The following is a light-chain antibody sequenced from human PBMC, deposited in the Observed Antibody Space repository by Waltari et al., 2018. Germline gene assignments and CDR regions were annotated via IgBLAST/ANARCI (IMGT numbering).Light chain of an antibody. CDR1: QSLLHSSGNTF. CDR2: LIS. CDR3: MQARQTPWT. J-gene: IGKJ1*01. V-gene: IGKV2-28*01. Sequence: DIVMTQSPLSLSVTPGEPASISCRSSQSLLHSSGNTFLDWYLQKPGQSPQLLIYLISNRASEVPDRFSGSGSGTDFTLKISRVEAEDVVVYFCMQARQTPWTFGQGTKVEIK.